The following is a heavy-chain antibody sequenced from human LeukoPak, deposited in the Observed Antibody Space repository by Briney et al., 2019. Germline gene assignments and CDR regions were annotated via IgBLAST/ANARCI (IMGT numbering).Heavy chain of an antibody. CDR2: IIPILGIA. V-gene: IGHV1-69*04. J-gene: IGHJ4*02. CDR3: ARDRGYDSSGYSPTGPLFDY. CDR1: GGTFSSYA. Sequence: SVKVSCKASGGTFSSYAISWVRQAPGQGLGWMGRIIPILGIANYAQKFQGRVTITADKSTSTAYMELSSLRSEDTAVYYCARDRGYDSSGYSPTGPLFDYWGQGTLVTVSS. D-gene: IGHD3-22*01.